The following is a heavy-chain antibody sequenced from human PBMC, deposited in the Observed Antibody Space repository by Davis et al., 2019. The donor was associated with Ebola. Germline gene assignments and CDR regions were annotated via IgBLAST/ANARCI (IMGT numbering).Heavy chain of an antibody. V-gene: IGHV6-1*01. J-gene: IGHJ6*02. CDR1: GDSVSGNSVA. CDR3: AREGSYYYGMDV. Sequence: SETLSLTCAISGDSVSGNSVAWNWIRQSPSRGLEWLGRTYYRSKWYNDYAVSVKSRITINPDTSKNQFSLQLNSVTPEDTAVYYCAREGSYYYGMDVWGQGTTVTVSS. CDR2: TYYRSKWYN.